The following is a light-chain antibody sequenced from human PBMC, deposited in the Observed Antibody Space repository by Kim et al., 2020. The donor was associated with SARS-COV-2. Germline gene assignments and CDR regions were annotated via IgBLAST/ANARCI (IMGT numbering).Light chain of an antibody. CDR2: GNS. V-gene: IGLV1-40*01. J-gene: IGLJ2*01. CDR1: SSNSGAGYD. CDR3: QSYDSSLSGNVV. Sequence: VTISGTGSSSNSGAGYDVHWYQQLPGTAPKLLIYGNSNRPSGVPDRFSGSKSGTSASLAITGLQAEDEADYYCQSYDSSLSGNVVFGGGTQLTVL.